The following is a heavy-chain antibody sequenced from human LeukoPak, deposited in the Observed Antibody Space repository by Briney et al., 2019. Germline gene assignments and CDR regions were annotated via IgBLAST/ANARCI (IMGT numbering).Heavy chain of an antibody. D-gene: IGHD4-17*01. CDR1: GGSISSGDYY. CDR2: IYYSGST. CDR3: ARVVVSMTTSQFDP. V-gene: IGHV4-30-4*01. Sequence: PSQTLSLTCTVYGGSISSGDYYWSWIRQPPGKGLEWIGYIYYSGSTYYNPSLKSRVTISVDTTKNQFSLKLSSVTAADTDVYYCARVVVSMTTSQFDPWGQGTLVTVSS. J-gene: IGHJ5*02.